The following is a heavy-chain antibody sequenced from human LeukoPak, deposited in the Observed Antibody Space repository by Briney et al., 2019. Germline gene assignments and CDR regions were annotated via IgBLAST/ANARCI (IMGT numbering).Heavy chain of an antibody. Sequence: SETLSLTCAVYGGSFSGYYWSWIRQPPGKGLEWIGEINHSGSTNYNPSLKSRVTISVDTSKNQFSLKLSSVTAADTAVYYCARGRNYDFWSGLTGYYMDVWGKGTTVPVSS. CDR3: ARGRNYDFWSGLTGYYMDV. J-gene: IGHJ6*03. D-gene: IGHD3-3*01. V-gene: IGHV4-34*01. CDR1: GGSFSGYY. CDR2: INHSGST.